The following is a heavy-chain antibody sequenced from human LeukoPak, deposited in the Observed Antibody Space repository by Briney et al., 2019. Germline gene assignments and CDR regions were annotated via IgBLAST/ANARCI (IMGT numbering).Heavy chain of an antibody. D-gene: IGHD3-10*01. CDR1: GFTFSSYA. CDR3: ARSPWFGELDI. CDR2: ISYDGSNK. V-gene: IGHV3-30*04. J-gene: IGHJ3*02. Sequence: PGGSLRLSCAASGFTFSSYAMYWVRQAPGKGLEWVAVISYDGSNKYYADSVKGRFTISRDNSKNTLYLQMNSLRAEDTAVYYCARSPWFGELDIWGQGTMVTVSS.